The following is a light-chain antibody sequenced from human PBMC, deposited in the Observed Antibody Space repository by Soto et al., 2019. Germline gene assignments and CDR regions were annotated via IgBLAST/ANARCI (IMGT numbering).Light chain of an antibody. CDR2: DVS. V-gene: IGLV2-14*01. CDR3: SSYTSSSTYV. J-gene: IGLJ1*01. CDR1: SSDVGNYNY. Sequence: QSVLTQPASVSGSPGQSTTISCTGTSSDVGNYNYVSWYQQHPGKAPKLMIHDVSNRPSGVSNRFSGSKSGNTASLTISGLQAEDEADYYRSSYTSSSTYVFGTGTKVTV.